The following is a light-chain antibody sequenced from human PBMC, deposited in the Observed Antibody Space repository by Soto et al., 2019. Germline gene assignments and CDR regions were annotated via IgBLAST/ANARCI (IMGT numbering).Light chain of an antibody. J-gene: IGLJ3*02. CDR3: LLYYGGAQV. CDR2: SRS. Sequence: QAVVTQEPSLTVSPGGTVTLTCASSTLAVTSGYYPNWFQQKPGQAPRALISSRSYKHSWTPARFSGSLLGGKAALTLSGVQPEDEAEYYCLLYYGGAQVFGGGTKLTVL. V-gene: IGLV7-43*01. CDR1: TLAVTSGYY.